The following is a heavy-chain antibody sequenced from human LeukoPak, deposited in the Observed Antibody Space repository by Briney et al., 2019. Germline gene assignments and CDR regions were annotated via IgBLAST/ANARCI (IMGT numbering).Heavy chain of an antibody. J-gene: IGHJ4*02. D-gene: IGHD2-15*01. Sequence: AGGSLRLSCAASGFTFSSYAMSWVRQAPGKGLEWVSGINWNGGSTGYADSVKGRFTISRDNAKNSLYLQMNSLRAEDTALYYCARGYCSGGSCYSPYFDYWGQGTLVTVSS. CDR1: GFTFSSYA. V-gene: IGHV3-20*04. CDR3: ARGYCSGGSCYSPYFDY. CDR2: INWNGGST.